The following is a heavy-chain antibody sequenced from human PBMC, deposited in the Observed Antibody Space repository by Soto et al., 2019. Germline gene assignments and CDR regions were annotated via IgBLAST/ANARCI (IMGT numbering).Heavy chain of an antibody. J-gene: IGHJ4*02. CDR3: ARASYDSSGYFISMFDY. CDR1: GGSISSYY. CDR2: IYYSGST. V-gene: IGHV4-59*01. Sequence: SETLSLTCTVSGGSISSYYWSWIRQPPGKGLEWIGYIYYSGSTNYNPSLKSRVTISVDTSKNQFSLKLSSVTAADTAVYYCARASYDSSGYFISMFDYWGQGTLVTVSS. D-gene: IGHD3-22*01.